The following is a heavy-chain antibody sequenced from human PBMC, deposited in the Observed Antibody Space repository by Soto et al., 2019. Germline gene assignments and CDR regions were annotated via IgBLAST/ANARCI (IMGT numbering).Heavy chain of an antibody. D-gene: IGHD6-19*01. V-gene: IGHV4-31*03. CDR1: GGSISSGGYY. CDR3: ARKPTARAGFLDY. CDR2: IYYSGST. J-gene: IGHJ4*02. Sequence: SETLSLTCTVSGGSISSGGYYWSWIRQHPGKGLEWIGYIYYSGSTYYNPSLKSRVTISVDTSKNQFSLKLSSVTAADTAVYYCARKPTARAGFLDYWGQGTLVTVSS.